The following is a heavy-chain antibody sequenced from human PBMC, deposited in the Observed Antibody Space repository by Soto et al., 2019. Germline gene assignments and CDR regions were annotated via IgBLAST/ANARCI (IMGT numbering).Heavy chain of an antibody. Sequence: QVQLVESGGGVVQPGRSLRLSCAASGFTFSSYGMHWVRQAPGKGLEWVAVISYDGSNKYYADSVKGRFTISRDNSKNTLYLQMNSLRAEDTAVYYCAKVGAAVADYYYYYGMDVWRQGTTVTVSS. CDR2: ISYDGSNK. CDR3: AKVGAAVADYYYYYGMDV. V-gene: IGHV3-30*18. D-gene: IGHD6-19*01. CDR1: GFTFSSYG. J-gene: IGHJ6*02.